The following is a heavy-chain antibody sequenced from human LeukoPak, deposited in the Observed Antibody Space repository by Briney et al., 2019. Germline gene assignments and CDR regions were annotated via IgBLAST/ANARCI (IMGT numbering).Heavy chain of an antibody. V-gene: IGHV3-21*01. Sequence: TGGSLRLSCAASGFTFSSYSMDWVRQAPGKGLEWVSSISSSSSYIYYADSVKGRFTISRDNAKNSLYLQMNSLRAEDTAVYYCARDLEWGEMATIPIFDYWGQGTLVTVSS. CDR3: ARDLEWGEMATIPIFDY. D-gene: IGHD5-24*01. CDR1: GFTFSSYS. CDR2: ISSSSSYI. J-gene: IGHJ4*02.